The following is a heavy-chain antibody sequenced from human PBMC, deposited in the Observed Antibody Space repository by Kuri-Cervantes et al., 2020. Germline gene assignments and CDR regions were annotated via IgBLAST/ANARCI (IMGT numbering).Heavy chain of an antibody. J-gene: IGHJ6*03. Sequence: VKPTETLTLTCTVSGFSLSNARMGESWIRQPPGKALEWIGSIYHSESTYYNPSLKSRVTISVDPSKNQFSLKLTSVTAADSAVYYCARERLAATANYYYYMDVWGKGTTVTVSS. CDR2: IYHSEST. CDR3: ARERLAATANYYYYMDV. CDR1: GFSLSNARMG. V-gene: IGHV4-39*07. D-gene: IGHD6-13*01.